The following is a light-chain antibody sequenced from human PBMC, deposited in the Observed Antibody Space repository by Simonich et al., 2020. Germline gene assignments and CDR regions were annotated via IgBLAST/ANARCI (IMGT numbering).Light chain of an antibody. CDR2: YAS. Sequence: DIQMTQSPSSLSASVGDRVTITCKASQDISKYLNWYQPKPGKAPKLLIYYASNLETGVPSRFSGSGSGTDFTFTISSLQPEDIATYYCQQYDNLLQTFGGGTKVEIK. J-gene: IGKJ4*01. CDR3: QQYDNLLQT. V-gene: IGKV1-33*01. CDR1: QDISKY.